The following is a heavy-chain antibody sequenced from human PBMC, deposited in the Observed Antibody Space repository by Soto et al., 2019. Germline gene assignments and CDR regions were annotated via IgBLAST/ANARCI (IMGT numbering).Heavy chain of an antibody. V-gene: IGHV3-74*01. Sequence: EVQLMESGGGLVQPGGSLRLSCTASGFTFSTYWMHWVRQAPGKGLVWVAHINSDGISTIYADSVKGRFTISRDNAKKTLNLKMNSLRVEDTAVYFCASREYDSETGYSLDYWGQGTLVTVTS. J-gene: IGHJ4*02. CDR3: ASREYDSETGYSLDY. D-gene: IGHD3-9*01. CDR1: GFTFSTYW. CDR2: INSDGIST.